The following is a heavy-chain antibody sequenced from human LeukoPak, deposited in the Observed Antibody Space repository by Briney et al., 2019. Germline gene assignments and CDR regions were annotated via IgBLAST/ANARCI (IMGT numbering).Heavy chain of an antibody. J-gene: IGHJ4*02. Sequence: KPSETLSLTCTVSGGSVSSSRSYWGWIRQSPVKGLEWIGSFYFSGSTYHTPSLKSRVSISLDTSKNQFSLKLTSVTAAATAVYYCATPNGFSYGFFDSWGQGILVTVSS. D-gene: IGHD5-18*01. CDR1: GGSVSSSRSY. CDR2: FYFSGST. CDR3: ATPNGFSYGFFDS. V-gene: IGHV4-39*01.